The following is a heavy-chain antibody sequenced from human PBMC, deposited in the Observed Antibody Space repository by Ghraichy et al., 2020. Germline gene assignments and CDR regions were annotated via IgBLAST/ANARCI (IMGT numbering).Heavy chain of an antibody. D-gene: IGHD5-18*01. CDR2: ISSSSSYI. J-gene: IGHJ4*02. V-gene: IGHV3-21*01. Sequence: GGSLRLSCAASGFTFSSYSMNWVRQAPGKGLEWVSSISSSSSYIYYADSVKGRFTISRDNAKNSLYLQMNSLRAEDTAVYYCARGVGYSYGTFDYWGQGTLVTVSS. CDR3: ARGVGYSYGTFDY. CDR1: GFTFSSYS.